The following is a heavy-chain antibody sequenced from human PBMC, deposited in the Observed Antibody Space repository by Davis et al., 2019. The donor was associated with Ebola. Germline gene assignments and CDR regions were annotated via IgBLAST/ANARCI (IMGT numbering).Heavy chain of an antibody. Sequence: GGSLRLSCAASGFTFTSYAMSWVRQAPGKGLEWVSAISDTGGSTYYADSVKGRFTISRDNSKNTLYLQMNSLRAEDTAVYFCARQLPYYSYGMDVWGQGTTVTVSS. D-gene: IGHD2-2*01. J-gene: IGHJ6*02. V-gene: IGHV3-23*01. CDR2: ISDTGGST. CDR3: ARQLPYYSYGMDV. CDR1: GFTFTSYA.